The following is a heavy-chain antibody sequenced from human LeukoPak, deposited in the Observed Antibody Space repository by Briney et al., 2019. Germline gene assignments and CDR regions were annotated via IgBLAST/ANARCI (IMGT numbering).Heavy chain of an antibody. V-gene: IGHV3-30*18. J-gene: IGHJ1*01. D-gene: IGHD4-17*01. CDR1: GFTFSNYG. CDR2: ISYDGSTK. Sequence: PGGSLRLSCAASGFTFSNYGMQWVRQAPGKGLEWVAVISYDGSTKYYADSVKGRFTISRDNSKSTLYLQMNSLRAEDTAVYYCAKESGIRSYGAYFPHWGQGTLVTVSS. CDR3: AKESGIRSYGAYFPH.